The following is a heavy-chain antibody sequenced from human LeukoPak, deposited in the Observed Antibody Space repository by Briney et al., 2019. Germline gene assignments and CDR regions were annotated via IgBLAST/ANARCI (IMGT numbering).Heavy chain of an antibody. V-gene: IGHV3-30-3*01. CDR1: GFTFSSYA. D-gene: IGHD3-10*01. J-gene: IGHJ4*02. CDR3: YRGPSQTGLDY. CDR2: ISYDGSNK. Sequence: GGSLRLSCAASGFTFSSYAMHWVRQAPGKGLEWVAVISYDGSNKYYADSVKGRFTISGDNSKNTLYLQMNSLRAEDTAVYYCYRGPSQTGLDYWGQGTLVTVSS.